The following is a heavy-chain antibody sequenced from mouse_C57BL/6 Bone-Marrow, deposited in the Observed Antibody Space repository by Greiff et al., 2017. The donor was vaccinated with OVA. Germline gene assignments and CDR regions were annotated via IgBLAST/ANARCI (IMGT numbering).Heavy chain of an antibody. D-gene: IGHD1-1*01. V-gene: IGHV1-9*01. Sequence: VQLQQSGAELMKPGASVKLSCKATGYTFPGYWIEWVKQRPGHGLEWIGEILPGSGSTNYNEKFKGTATFTADTSSNTAYMQLSSLTTVDSAIYYCARLGYYDGRVNFDYWGQGTTLTVSS. J-gene: IGHJ2*01. CDR1: GYTFPGYW. CDR2: ILPGSGST. CDR3: ARLGYYDGRVNFDY.